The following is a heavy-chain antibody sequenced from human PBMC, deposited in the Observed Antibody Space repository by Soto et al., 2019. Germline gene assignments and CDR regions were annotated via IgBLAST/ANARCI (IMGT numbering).Heavy chain of an antibody. CDR1: GFTFRSFT. CDR3: TRDVSRDSSARGWFDP. D-gene: IGHD6-13*01. CDR2: ISSNSAYI. Sequence: GGSLRLSCAASGFTFRSFTMNWVRQAPGKGLEWVSTISSNSAYIYYTDALRGRFTISRDNAKNSLHLQMNSLRAEDTAVYYCTRDVSRDSSARGWFDPWGPGTLVTVSS. J-gene: IGHJ5*02. V-gene: IGHV3-21*01.